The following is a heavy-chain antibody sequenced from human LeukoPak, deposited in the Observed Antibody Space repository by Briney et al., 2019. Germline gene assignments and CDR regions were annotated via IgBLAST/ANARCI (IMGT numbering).Heavy chain of an antibody. Sequence: PGGSLRLSCAASGFTFSSYAMSWVRQAPGKGLEWVSAISGSGGSTYYADSVKGRFTISRDNSKNTLYLQMNSLRAEDTAVYYCANLRAAAVYYYYGMDVWGQGTTVTVSS. J-gene: IGHJ6*02. D-gene: IGHD6-13*01. V-gene: IGHV3-23*01. CDR1: GFTFSSYA. CDR2: ISGSGGST. CDR3: ANLRAAAVYYYYGMDV.